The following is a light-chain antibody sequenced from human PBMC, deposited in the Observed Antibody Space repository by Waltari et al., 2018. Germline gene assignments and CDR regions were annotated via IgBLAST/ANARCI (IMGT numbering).Light chain of an antibody. Sequence: QSALTQPPSASGSPGHSVTIPFPGTNSHVCAYNYVFWYQHHPGKAPQALFYEVSRRPSGVPDRFSGSKSGNTASLTVSGLQAEDEADYYCSSYADNNKLIFGSGTKVTVL. CDR3: SSYADNNKLI. J-gene: IGLJ1*01. CDR2: EVS. V-gene: IGLV2-8*01. CDR1: NSHVCAYNY.